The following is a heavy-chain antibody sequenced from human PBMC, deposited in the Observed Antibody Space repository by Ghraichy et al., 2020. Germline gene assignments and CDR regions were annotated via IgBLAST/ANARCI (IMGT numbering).Heavy chain of an antibody. CDR3: AKDGRSYNWDAGL. CDR2: ISGSGDST. Sequence: GGSLRLSCAASGFTFSNYAMSWVRQAPGKGLEWVSGISGSGDSTYYADSVKGRFTISRDNSKNTLYLQMNSLRAEDTAVYYCAKDGRSYNWDAGLWGQGTLVTVSS. J-gene: IGHJ4*02. CDR1: GFTFSNYA. V-gene: IGHV3-23*01. D-gene: IGHD1-20*01.